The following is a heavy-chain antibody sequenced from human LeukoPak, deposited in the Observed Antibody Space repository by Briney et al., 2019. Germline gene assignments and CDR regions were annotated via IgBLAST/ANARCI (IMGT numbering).Heavy chain of an antibody. D-gene: IGHD1-20*01. CDR1: GGSISSSSYY. J-gene: IGHJ4*02. Sequence: SETLSLTCTVSGGSISSSSYYWGWIRQPPGKGLEWVGSISYSGSTYYNPSLKSRVTISVDTSKNQFSLMLSSVTAADTAVYYCARRITGTTSDSFDYWGQGTLVTVSS. CDR3: ARRITGTTSDSFDY. CDR2: ISYSGST. V-gene: IGHV4-39*01.